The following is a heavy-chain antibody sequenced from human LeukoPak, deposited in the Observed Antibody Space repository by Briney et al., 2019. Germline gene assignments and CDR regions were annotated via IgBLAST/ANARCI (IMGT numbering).Heavy chain of an antibody. V-gene: IGHV4-59*01. J-gene: IGHJ2*01. CDR1: GGSLSSYY. Sequence: SETLSLTCTVSGGSLSSYYWSCIRQPPGKGLEWIGYIYYSGSTNYNPSLKSRVTISVDTSKNQFSLKLSSVTAADTAVYYCARVDYYDSSGFRDYWYFDLWGRGTLVTVSS. D-gene: IGHD3-22*01. CDR2: IYYSGST. CDR3: ARVDYYDSSGFRDYWYFDL.